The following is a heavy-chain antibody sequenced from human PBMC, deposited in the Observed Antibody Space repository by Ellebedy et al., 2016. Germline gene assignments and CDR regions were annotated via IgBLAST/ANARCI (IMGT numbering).Heavy chain of an antibody. J-gene: IGHJ4*02. CDR2: ISSGSTTL. CDR1: GFVFSRYS. V-gene: IGHV3-48*01. CDR3: ARDTIVGATAPIDY. D-gene: IGHD1-26*01. Sequence: GESLKISXAASGFVFSRYSMNWVRQAPGKGLEWVSYISSGSTTLYYADSVKGRFTISRDNSKNTLYLQMNSLRAEDTAVYYCARDTIVGATAPIDYWGQGTLVTVSS.